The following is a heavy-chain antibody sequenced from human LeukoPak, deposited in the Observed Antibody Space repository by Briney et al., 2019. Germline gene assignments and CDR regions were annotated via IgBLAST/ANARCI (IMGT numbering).Heavy chain of an antibody. CDR2: IFPDDSDT. V-gene: IGHV5-51*01. Sequence: GESLKISCKGSGYNFAHDWIGWVRQMPGKGLEWMGIIFPDDSDTIYSPSFQGQVTISADKSINTAYLQWSSLKASDTAMYYCARPTGSGWYYFDYWGQETLVTVSS. CDR3: ARPTGSGWYYFDY. J-gene: IGHJ4*02. D-gene: IGHD6-19*01. CDR1: GYNFAHDW.